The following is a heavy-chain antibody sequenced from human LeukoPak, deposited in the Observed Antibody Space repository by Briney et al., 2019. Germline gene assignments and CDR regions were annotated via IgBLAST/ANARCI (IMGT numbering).Heavy chain of an antibody. CDR1: RYTFTSYD. Sequence: ASVKVSCKASRYTFTSYDINWVRQATGQGLEWMGWMNPNSGNTGYAQKFQGRVTMTRNTSISTAYMELSSLRSEDTAVYYCARGPLIVVVPAATYWFDPWGQGTLVTVSS. CDR2: MNPNSGNT. V-gene: IGHV1-8*01. J-gene: IGHJ5*02. CDR3: ARGPLIVVVPAATYWFDP. D-gene: IGHD2-2*01.